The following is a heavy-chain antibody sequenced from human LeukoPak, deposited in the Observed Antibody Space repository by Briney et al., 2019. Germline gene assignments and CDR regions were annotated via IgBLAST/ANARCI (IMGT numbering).Heavy chain of an antibody. CDR2: IYYSGTT. J-gene: IGHJ4*02. D-gene: IGHD6-13*01. CDR1: GGSISSYY. CDR3: ARGVYIAAAQYGY. V-gene: IGHV4-59*01. Sequence: SETLSLTCTVSGGSISSYYWSWIRQPPGKGLEWIGYIYYSGTTNYHPSLKSRVTISVDTSKNQFSLKLSSVTAADTAVYYCARGVYIAAAQYGYWGQGTLVTVSS.